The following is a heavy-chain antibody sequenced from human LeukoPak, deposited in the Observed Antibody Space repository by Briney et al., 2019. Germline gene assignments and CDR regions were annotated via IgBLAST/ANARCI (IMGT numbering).Heavy chain of an antibody. V-gene: IGHV3-48*01. J-gene: IGHJ4*02. CDR3: AREGGGYSYGSDY. Sequence: AGGSLRLSCAASGFTFSSYIMNWVRQAPGKGLEWVSYISSSSSTIYYADSVKGRFTISRDNAKNSLYLQMNSLRAEDTAVYYCAREGGGYSYGSDYWGQGTMVTVSS. D-gene: IGHD5-18*01. CDR1: GFTFSSYI. CDR2: ISSSSSTI.